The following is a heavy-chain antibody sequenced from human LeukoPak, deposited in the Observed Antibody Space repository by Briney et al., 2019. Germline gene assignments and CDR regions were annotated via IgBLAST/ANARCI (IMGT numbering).Heavy chain of an antibody. CDR3: ARDNMPMVPGRDYCYGMDV. V-gene: IGHV1-18*01. D-gene: IGHD3-10*01. Sequence: ASVKVSCKASGYTFTSYGISWVRQAPGQGLEWMGWISAYNGNTNYAQKLQGRVTMTTDTSTSTAYMELRSLRSDDTAVYYCARDNMPMVPGRDYCYGMDVWGQGTTVTVSS. CDR2: ISAYNGNT. CDR1: GYTFTSYG. J-gene: IGHJ6*02.